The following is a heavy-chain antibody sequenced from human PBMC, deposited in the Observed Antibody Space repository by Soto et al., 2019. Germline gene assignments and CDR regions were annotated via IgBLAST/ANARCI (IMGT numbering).Heavy chain of an antibody. V-gene: IGHV1-69*01. CDR3: ARSQGSSTSLEIYYYYDYGMDV. CDR2: IIPIPGTA. D-gene: IGHD2-2*01. J-gene: IGHJ6*02. CDR1: GGTFSSYA. Sequence: QVQLVQSGAEVKKPGSSVKVSCKASGGTFSSYAISWVRQAPGQGLEWMGGIIPIPGTANYAQKFQGRVTITADESTSTAYMELSSLRSEDTAVYYCARSQGSSTSLEIYYYYDYGMDVWGQGTTVTVSS.